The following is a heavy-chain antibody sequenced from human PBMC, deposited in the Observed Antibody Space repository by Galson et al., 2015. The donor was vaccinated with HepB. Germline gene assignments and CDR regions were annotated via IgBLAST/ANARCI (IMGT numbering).Heavy chain of an antibody. J-gene: IGHJ4*02. V-gene: IGHV3-48*01. CDR2: ISSSSSTI. Sequence: SLRLSCAASGFTFSSYSMNWVRQAPGKGLEWVSYISSSSSTIYYADSVKGRFTISRDNAKNSLYLQMNSLRAEDTAVYYCARGPSYYYGSGSYGCYWGQGTLVTVSS. CDR1: GFTFSSYS. D-gene: IGHD3-10*01. CDR3: ARGPSYYYGSGSYGCY.